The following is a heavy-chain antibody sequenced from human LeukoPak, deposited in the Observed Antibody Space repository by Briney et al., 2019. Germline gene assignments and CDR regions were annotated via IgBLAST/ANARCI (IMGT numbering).Heavy chain of an antibody. CDR1: GYTFTDYY. V-gene: IGHV1-2*02. CDR2: INPNSGDT. Sequence: ASVKVSCKAPGYTFTDYYMHWVRQAPGQGLEWMGWINPNSGDTNFAQKFQGRVTMTRDTSISTVYMELSRLRSDDTAVYYCARSDGFSGYSSLGDSWGQGTLVAVSS. J-gene: IGHJ5*01. CDR3: ARSDGFSGYSSLGDS. D-gene: IGHD3-22*01.